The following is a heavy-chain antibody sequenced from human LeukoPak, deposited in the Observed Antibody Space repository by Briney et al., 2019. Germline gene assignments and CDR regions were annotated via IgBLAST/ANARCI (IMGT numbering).Heavy chain of an antibody. CDR3: AQDRPLDY. Sequence: GGSLRLSCAASGFTFSSFGMHWVRQAPGKGLECVAVISYDGSNKYYADSVKGRFTISRDNSKNTLYLQMNSLRAEDTAVYYCAQDRPLDYWGQGTLVTVSS. CDR2: ISYDGSNK. CDR1: GFTFSSFG. V-gene: IGHV3-30*18. J-gene: IGHJ4*02.